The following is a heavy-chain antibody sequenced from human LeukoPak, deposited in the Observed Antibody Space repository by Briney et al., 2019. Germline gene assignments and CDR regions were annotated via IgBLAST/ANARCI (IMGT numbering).Heavy chain of an antibody. Sequence: GRSLRLSCAASGFTFSSYGMHWVRQAPGKGLEWVAVISYDGSNKYYADSVKGRFTISRDNSKNTLYLQMNSLRAEDTAVYYCAKYTNSYGFDYWGQGTLVTVSS. D-gene: IGHD5-18*01. V-gene: IGHV3-30*18. CDR1: GFTFSSYG. J-gene: IGHJ4*02. CDR3: AKYTNSYGFDY. CDR2: ISYDGSNK.